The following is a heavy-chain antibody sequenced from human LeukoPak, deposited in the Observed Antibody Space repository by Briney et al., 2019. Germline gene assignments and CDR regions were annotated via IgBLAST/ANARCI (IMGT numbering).Heavy chain of an antibody. CDR3: ARDMVIADFYYYYGMDV. Sequence: GGSLRLSCAASGFTFSSYWMSWVRQAPGKGLEWVANIKQDGSEKYYVDSVKGRFTISRDNAKNSLYLQMNSLRAEDTAVYYCARDMVIADFYYYYGMDVWGQGTTVTVSS. CDR1: GFTFSSYW. V-gene: IGHV3-7*01. D-gene: IGHD5-18*01. J-gene: IGHJ6*02. CDR2: IKQDGSEK.